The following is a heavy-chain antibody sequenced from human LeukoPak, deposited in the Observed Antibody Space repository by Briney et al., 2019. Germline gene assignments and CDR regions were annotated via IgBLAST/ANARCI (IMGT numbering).Heavy chain of an antibody. CDR2: IIPIFGTA. Sequence: VSSVKVSCKASGGTFSSYAISWVRQAPGQGLEWMGGIIPIFGTANYAQKFQGRVTITADESTSTAYMELSSLRSEDTAVYYCARALVSGDYTYAFDIWGQGTMVTVSS. CDR3: ARALVSGDYTYAFDI. J-gene: IGHJ3*02. D-gene: IGHD4-11*01. V-gene: IGHV1-69*01. CDR1: GGTFSSYA.